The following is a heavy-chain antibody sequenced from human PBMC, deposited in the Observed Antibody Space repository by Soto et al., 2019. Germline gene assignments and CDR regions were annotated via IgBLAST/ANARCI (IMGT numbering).Heavy chain of an antibody. Sequence: SVKVSCKASGFTFTSSAVQWVRQARGQRLEWIGWIVVGSGNTNYAQKFQERVTITRDMSTSTAYMELSSLRSEDTAVYYCASRKSIGYGMDVWGQGTTVTVSS. D-gene: IGHD3-10*01. V-gene: IGHV1-58*01. J-gene: IGHJ6*02. CDR1: GFTFTSSA. CDR3: ASRKSIGYGMDV. CDR2: IVVGSGNT.